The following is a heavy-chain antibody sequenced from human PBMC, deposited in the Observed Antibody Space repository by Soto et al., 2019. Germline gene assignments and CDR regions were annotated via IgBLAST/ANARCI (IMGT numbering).Heavy chain of an antibody. Sequence: GGSLRLSCAASGFTFSSYDMSWVRQAPGKGLEWVSAISSSGDSTYYAYSVKGRFTISRDTSKNTLYLQMDSLRAEDTALYYCAKSYSSNWYDYFDYWGQGTLVTVSS. CDR3: AKSYSSNWYDYFDY. D-gene: IGHD6-13*01. CDR2: ISSSGDST. V-gene: IGHV3-23*01. J-gene: IGHJ4*02. CDR1: GFTFSSYD.